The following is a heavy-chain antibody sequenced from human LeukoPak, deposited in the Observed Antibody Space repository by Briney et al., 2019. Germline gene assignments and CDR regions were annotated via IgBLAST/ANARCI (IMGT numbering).Heavy chain of an antibody. CDR2: INPNSGGT. V-gene: IGHV1-2*02. D-gene: IGHD4-23*01. CDR1: GYTFTGYY. J-gene: IGHJ3*02. CDR3: ARVYPFDYGGNRKAFDI. Sequence: ASVKVSCKASGYTFTGYYMHWVRQAPGQGLEWMGWINPNSGGTNFAQKFQGRVTMTRDTSISTAYMELSRLRSDDTAVYYCARVYPFDYGGNRKAFDIWGQGTMVTVSS.